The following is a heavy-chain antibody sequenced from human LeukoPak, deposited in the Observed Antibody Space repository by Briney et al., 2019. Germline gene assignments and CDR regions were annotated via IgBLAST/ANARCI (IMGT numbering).Heavy chain of an antibody. V-gene: IGHV5-51*01. CDR2: IYPGDSDT. CDR3: ARHSTFRGAPLDAFDI. Sequence: GESLKISCKGSGYTFTSYWIGWVRQLPGKGLEWMGIIYPGDSDTRYSPSFQGQVTISADKSISTAYLQWSNLKASDTAMYYCARHSTFRGAPLDAFDIWGQGTMVTISS. CDR1: GYTFTSYW. D-gene: IGHD3-16*01. J-gene: IGHJ3*02.